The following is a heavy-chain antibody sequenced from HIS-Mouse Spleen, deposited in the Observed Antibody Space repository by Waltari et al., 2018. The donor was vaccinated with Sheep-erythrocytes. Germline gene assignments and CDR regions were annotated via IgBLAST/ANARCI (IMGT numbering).Heavy chain of an antibody. Sequence: EVQLVESGGGLVQPGGSLRLSCAASGFTFSSYSMHWVRQAPGKGVGWVSYISSRSSTIYYADSVKGRFTISRDNAKNSLYLQMNSLRAEDTAVYYCARGSGSYYFDYWGQGTLVTVS. CDR1: GFTFSSYS. J-gene: IGHJ4*02. V-gene: IGHV3-48*01. CDR2: ISSRSSTI. D-gene: IGHD2-15*01. CDR3: ARGSGSYYFDY.